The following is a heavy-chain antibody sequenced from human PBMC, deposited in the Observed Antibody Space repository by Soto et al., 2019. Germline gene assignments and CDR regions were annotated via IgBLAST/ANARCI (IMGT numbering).Heavy chain of an antibody. Sequence: EVQLVESGGGLVQPGGSLRLSCAASGFTFTTYWMKWVRQAPGKGLEWVADIKQGGSEKYYVVSVRGRFTISRDNGRNSLYLAMNRLRAEDTAMYYCAIGGWGRYFDPWCRGTLVTVSS. J-gene: IGHJ2*01. CDR2: IKQGGSEK. D-gene: IGHD2-21*02. CDR1: GFTFTTYW. CDR3: AIGGWGRYFDP. V-gene: IGHV3-7*05.